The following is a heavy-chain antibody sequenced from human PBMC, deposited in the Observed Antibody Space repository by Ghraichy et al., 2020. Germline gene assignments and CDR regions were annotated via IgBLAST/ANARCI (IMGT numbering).Heavy chain of an antibody. J-gene: IGHJ4*02. V-gene: IGHV4-39*01. CDR3: ARHRSITMVRGVKD. CDR2: IYYSGST. CDR1: GGSISSISYY. D-gene: IGHD3-10*01. Sequence: SQTLSLTCTVSGGSISSISYYWGWIRQPPGKGLKWIGSIYYSGSTYYNPSLKSRVTISVDTSKNQFSLKLSSVTAADTAVYYCARHRSITMVRGVKDWGQGTLVNVSS.